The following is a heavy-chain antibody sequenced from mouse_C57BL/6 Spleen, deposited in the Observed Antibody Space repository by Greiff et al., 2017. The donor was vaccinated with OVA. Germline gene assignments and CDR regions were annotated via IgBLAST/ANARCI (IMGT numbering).Heavy chain of an antibody. CDR3: ARLYDGYSYFDV. V-gene: IGHV5-6*01. J-gene: IGHJ1*03. CDR1: GFTFSSYG. CDR2: ISSGGSYT. Sequence: EVQGVESGGDLVKPGGSLKLSCAASGFTFSSYGMSWVRQTPDKRLEWVATISSGGSYTYYPDSVKGRFTISRDNAKNTLYLQMSSLKSEDTAMYYCARLYDGYSYFDVWGTGTTVTVSS. D-gene: IGHD2-3*01.